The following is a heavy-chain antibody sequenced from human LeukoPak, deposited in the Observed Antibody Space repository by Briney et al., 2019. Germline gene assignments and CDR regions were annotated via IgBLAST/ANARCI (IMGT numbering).Heavy chain of an antibody. CDR3: ARMVVAPSYFQD. Sequence: SCPTVVNPTQTLTLTCTFSGFSVSTSGVGVGWIRQPPGKTLEWLALIYWNDDKSYSPSLNSRLTITKDTSRNQVVLTMTNMGPVDTATYYCARMVVAPSYFQDRGQGTLVTVSS. CDR2: IYWNDDK. CDR1: GFSVSTSGVG. D-gene: IGHD2-21*01. V-gene: IGHV2-5*01. J-gene: IGHJ1*01.